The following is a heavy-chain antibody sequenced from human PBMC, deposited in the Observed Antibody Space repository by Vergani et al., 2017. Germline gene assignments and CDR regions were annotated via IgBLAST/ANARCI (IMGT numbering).Heavy chain of an antibody. V-gene: IGHV4-59*01. J-gene: IGHJ4*02. CDR3: ARGAPRITIFGVVRGQFYFDY. CDR2: IYYSGST. Sequence: QVQLQESGPGLVKPSETLSLTCTVSGGSISSYYWSWIRQPPGKGLEWIGYIYYSGSTNYNTSLKRRVPITVDTSKNQFSLKLSSVTAADTAVYYCARGAPRITIFGVVRGQFYFDYWGQGTLVTVSS. D-gene: IGHD3-3*01. CDR1: GGSISSYY.